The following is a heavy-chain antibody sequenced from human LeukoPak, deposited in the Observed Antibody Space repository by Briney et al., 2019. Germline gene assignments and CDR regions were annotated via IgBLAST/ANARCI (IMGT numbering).Heavy chain of an antibody. V-gene: IGHV3-30*18. CDR2: ISYDGSNK. Sequence: GGSLRLSCAASGFTFSSYGMHWVRQAPAKGLEWVAIISYDGSNKYYADSVKGRFTISRDNSKNTLYLQMNSLRAKDTAVYYCAKSTTVTQRGYFDYWGQGTLVTVSS. D-gene: IGHD4-17*01. J-gene: IGHJ4*02. CDR1: GFTFSSYG. CDR3: AKSTTVTQRGYFDY.